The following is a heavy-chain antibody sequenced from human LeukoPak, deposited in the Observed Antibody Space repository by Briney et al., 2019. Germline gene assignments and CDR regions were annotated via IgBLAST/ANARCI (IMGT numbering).Heavy chain of an antibody. CDR2: ISAYNGNT. CDR3: ARGGLIRWYFRGSGSHWCDP. Sequence: ASVKVSCKASGYTFTSYGISWVRQAPGQGLEWMGWISAYNGNTNYAQKLQGRVTMTTDTSTSTAYMELRRLRSDDTAGYSCARGGLIRWYFRGSGSHWCDPWGGGTLLTLSS. J-gene: IGHJ5*02. V-gene: IGHV1-18*01. CDR1: GYTFTSYG. D-gene: IGHD3-10*01.